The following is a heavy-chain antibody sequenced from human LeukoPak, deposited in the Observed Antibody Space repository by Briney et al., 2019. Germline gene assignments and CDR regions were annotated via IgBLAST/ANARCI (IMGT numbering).Heavy chain of an antibody. J-gene: IGHJ4*02. CDR2: IYYSGST. CDR1: GGSISSYY. D-gene: IGHD1-26*01. Sequence: SETLSLTCTVSGGSISSYYWSWIRQPPGKGLEWIGYIYYSGSTNYNPSLKSRVTISVDTSKNQFSLKLSSVTAADTAVYYCARASGVVGADYWGQGTQVTVSS. CDR3: ARASGVVGADY. V-gene: IGHV4-59*08.